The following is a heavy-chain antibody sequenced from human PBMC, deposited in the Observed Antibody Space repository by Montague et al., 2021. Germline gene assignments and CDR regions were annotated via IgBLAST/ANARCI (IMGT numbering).Heavy chain of an antibody. Sequence: SETLSLTCAAARASINCGEDWDSTRQHSSHGHKSLAIVSHGEKTYYNPSLKSRVTISVDTSNNHFSLKLSSVTAADTAMYYCARERDRYYYMDIWGKGTTITVSS. V-gene: IGHV4-38-2*02. J-gene: IGHJ6*03. CDR3: ARERDRYYYMDI. CDR1: RASINCGED. CDR2: VSHGEKT.